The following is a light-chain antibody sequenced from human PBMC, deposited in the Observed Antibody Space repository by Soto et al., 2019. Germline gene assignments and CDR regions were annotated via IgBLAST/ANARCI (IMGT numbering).Light chain of an antibody. CDR1: QSVRSY. J-gene: IGKJ5*01. CDR3: QQRSSWPRIT. CDR2: DAS. V-gene: IGKV3-11*01. Sequence: ESMLTQSPATLSLSPGERATLSCRASQSVRSYLAWYQQKPGQAPRLLIYDASNRAPGIPARFSGSGSGTDFTLTISSLEPDDFAVYYCQQRSSWPRITFGQGTRQDIK.